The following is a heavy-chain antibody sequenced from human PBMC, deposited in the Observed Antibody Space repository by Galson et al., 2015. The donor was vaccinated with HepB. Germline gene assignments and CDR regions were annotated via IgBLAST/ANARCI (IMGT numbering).Heavy chain of an antibody. CDR2: ISGRGGST. D-gene: IGHD3-9*01. CDR3: AKDRYDDTLTGYYTH. J-gene: IGHJ4*02. Sequence: SLRLSCAASGFTFRSYAMSWVRQAPGKGLEWVSGISGRGGSTYYTDSVKGRFTISRDNSQNMLYLQMSSLRAEDKAVYHCAKDRYDDTLTGYYTHWGQGTLVTVSS. V-gene: IGHV3-23*01. CDR1: GFTFRSYA.